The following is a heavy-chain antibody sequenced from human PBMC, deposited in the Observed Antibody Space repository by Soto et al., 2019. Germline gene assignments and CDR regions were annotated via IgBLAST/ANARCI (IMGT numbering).Heavy chain of an antibody. CDR2: IAVGSGYT. D-gene: IGHD2-8*01. CDR3: AADATAWQQMVPSDY. V-gene: IGHV1-58*01. J-gene: IGHJ4*02. Sequence: WVRQARGQRLEWLGWIAVGSGYTNYAQRFQDRVTLTRDMSTATTYMELSRLTSEDTAIYYCAADATAWQQMVPSDYWGQGTLVTVSS.